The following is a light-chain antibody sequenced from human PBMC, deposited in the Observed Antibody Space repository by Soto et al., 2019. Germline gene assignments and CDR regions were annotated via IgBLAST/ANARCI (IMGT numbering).Light chain of an antibody. CDR1: SSDVGGYDY. V-gene: IGLV2-8*01. CDR3: SSVVAGHNYWV. Sequence: QSALTQPPSASGSPGRSVTISCTGTSSDVGGYDYVSWFQQHPGKAPKLIIYEVTKRPSGVPDRFSASKSGNSASLTVSGLQAEYEADYSCSSVVAGHNYWVFGGGTKLTVL. CDR2: EVT. J-gene: IGLJ3*02.